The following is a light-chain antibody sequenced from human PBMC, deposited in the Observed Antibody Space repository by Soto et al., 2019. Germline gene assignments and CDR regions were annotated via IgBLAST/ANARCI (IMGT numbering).Light chain of an antibody. CDR3: HQYNHWPPLT. CDR2: GAS. J-gene: IGKJ4*01. CDR1: QSVSSN. Sequence: EIVMTQSPATLSVSPGERATLSCRASQSVSSNLAWYQQKPGQAPRLLIYGASTRATGIPARFSGSGSGTXFTLTVSSLQSEDFAVXYCHQYNHWPPLTFPGGT. V-gene: IGKV3-15*01.